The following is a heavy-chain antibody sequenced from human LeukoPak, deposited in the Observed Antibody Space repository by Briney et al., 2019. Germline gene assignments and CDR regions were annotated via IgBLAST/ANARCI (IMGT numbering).Heavy chain of an antibody. D-gene: IGHD5-18*01. Sequence: GGSLRLSCAASGVTFSSYWMHWVRQAPGKGLVWVSRINSDGSSTSYADSVKGRFTISRDNAKNTLYLQMNSLRAEDTAVYYCARAISYGYGGLDYWGQGTLVTVSS. CDR3: ARAISYGYGGLDY. J-gene: IGHJ4*02. V-gene: IGHV3-74*01. CDR1: GVTFSSYW. CDR2: INSDGSST.